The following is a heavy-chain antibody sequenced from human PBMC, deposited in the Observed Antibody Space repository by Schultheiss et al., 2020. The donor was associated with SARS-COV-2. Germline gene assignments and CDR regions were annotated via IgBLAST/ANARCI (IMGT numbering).Heavy chain of an antibody. CDR2: IFPYDSDT. J-gene: IGHJ4*02. D-gene: IGHD1-1*01. V-gene: IGHV5-51*01. Sequence: GESLKISCQGSGYSFSRKWIGWVRQMPGKGLEWMGIIFPYDSDTRYSPSFQGQVTISADKSISTAYLQWSSLKASDTAMYYCARRARVPYFDYWGQGTLVTVSS. CDR1: GYSFSRKW. CDR3: ARRARVPYFDY.